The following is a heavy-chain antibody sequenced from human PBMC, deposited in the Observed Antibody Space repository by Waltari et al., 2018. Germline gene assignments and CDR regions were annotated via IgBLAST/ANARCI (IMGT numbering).Heavy chain of an antibody. CDR3: ARDPLNDYGGWDDY. CDR2: ISGSGENT. J-gene: IGHJ4*02. D-gene: IGHD4-17*01. Sequence: EVQLLESGGTLVQPGGSLRVSCAASGVIFRSNAFSWVRQAPGKGLEWVSSISGSGENTYYAESVKGRFTISRDNSKHTVFLQMNNLRVDDTAVYYCARDPLNDYGGWDDYRGQGTLVTVSS. CDR1: GVIFRSNA. V-gene: IGHV3-23*01.